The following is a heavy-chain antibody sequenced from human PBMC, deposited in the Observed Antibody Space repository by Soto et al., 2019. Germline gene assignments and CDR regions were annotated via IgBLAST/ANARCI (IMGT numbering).Heavy chain of an antibody. J-gene: IGHJ5*02. CDR3: ARDSVATIRWNLFDP. D-gene: IGHD5-12*01. Sequence: QVQLVQSGAEVKKPGASVKVSCKASGYTFTSYYMHWVRQAPGQGLEWMGIINPSGGSTSYAQKFQGRVTMTRDTSTSTVYMELSSLRSEDTAVYYCARDSVATIRWNLFDPWGQGTLVTVSS. CDR1: GYTFTSYY. CDR2: INPSGGST. V-gene: IGHV1-46*03.